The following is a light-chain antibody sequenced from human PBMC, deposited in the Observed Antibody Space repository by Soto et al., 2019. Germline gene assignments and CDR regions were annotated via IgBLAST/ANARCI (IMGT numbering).Light chain of an antibody. CDR1: QSISTY. Sequence: DIQMTQSPSSLSASIGDRITITCRASQSISTYLNWYQQKPGKAPSLLIYGASTLQSGVPSRFSGSGSATDFTLTISSLQPEDFAPYFCHHPSITPPLTFGGGTKVEIK. CDR3: HHPSITPPLT. CDR2: GAS. J-gene: IGKJ4*01. V-gene: IGKV1-39*01.